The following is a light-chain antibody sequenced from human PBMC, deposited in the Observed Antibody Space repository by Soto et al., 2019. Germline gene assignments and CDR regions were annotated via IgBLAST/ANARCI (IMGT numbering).Light chain of an antibody. Sequence: DIVMTQSPDSLAVSLGERATINCKSSQSVLYNSNNKNYLAWYQQKPGQPPELLIYWASTRESGVPDRFSGSGSRTDFDLTSSKLHAEDVAVYYCQEYYNTPLTFGGGTQVELK. J-gene: IGKJ4*01. V-gene: IGKV4-1*01. CDR3: QEYYNTPLT. CDR1: QSVLYNSNNKNY. CDR2: WAS.